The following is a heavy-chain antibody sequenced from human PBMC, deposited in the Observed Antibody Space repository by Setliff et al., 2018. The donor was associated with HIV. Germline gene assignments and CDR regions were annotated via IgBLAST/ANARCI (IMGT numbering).Heavy chain of an antibody. Sequence: GASVKVSCKASGGTFSSYAISWVRQAPGQGLEWMGGIIPILGIANYAQKFQGRVTITADESTSTVYMELSSLRYEDTAMYYCAWGTQRPIDSWGQGTLVTVS. D-gene: IGHD3-16*01. CDR2: IIPILGIA. J-gene: IGHJ4*02. V-gene: IGHV1-69*10. CDR3: AWGTQRPIDS. CDR1: GGTFSSYA.